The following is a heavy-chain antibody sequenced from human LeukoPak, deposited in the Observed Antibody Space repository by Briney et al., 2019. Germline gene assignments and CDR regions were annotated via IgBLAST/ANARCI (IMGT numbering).Heavy chain of an antibody. D-gene: IGHD2-2*01. CDR2: IYTSGST. Sequence: PSETLSLTCTVSGGSISSGSYYWSWIRQPAGKGLEWIGRIYTSGSTNYNPSLKSRVTISVDTSKNQFSLKLSSVTAADTAVYYCARAAGYCSSTSCYGNYNWFDPWVQGTLVTVSS. J-gene: IGHJ5*02. V-gene: IGHV4-61*02. CDR1: GGSISSGSYY. CDR3: ARAAGYCSSTSCYGNYNWFDP.